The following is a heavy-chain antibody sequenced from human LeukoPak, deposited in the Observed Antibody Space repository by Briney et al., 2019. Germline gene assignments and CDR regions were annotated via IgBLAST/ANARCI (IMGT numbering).Heavy chain of an antibody. CDR2: IIPILGIA. J-gene: IGHJ4*02. D-gene: IGHD2-15*01. CDR3: AGAGYCSGGSCCSNY. Sequence: GASVKVSCKASGGTFSSYAISWVRQAPGQGLEWMGRIIPILGIANYAQKFQGRVTITADKSTSTAYMELSSLRSEDTAVYYCAGAGYCSGGSCCSNYWGQGTLVTVSS. CDR1: GGTFSSYA. V-gene: IGHV1-69*04.